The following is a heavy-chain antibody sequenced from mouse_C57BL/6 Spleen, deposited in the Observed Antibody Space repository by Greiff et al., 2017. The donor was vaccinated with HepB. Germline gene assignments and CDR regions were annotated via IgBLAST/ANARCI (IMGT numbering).Heavy chain of an antibody. CDR2: IDPSDSET. CDR3: ARRGTGTDWYFDV. V-gene: IGHV1-52*01. D-gene: IGHD4-1*01. CDR1: GYTFTSYW. Sequence: QVHVKQPGAELVRPGSSVKLSCKASGYTFTSYWMHWVKQRPIQGLEWIGNIDPSDSETHYNQKFKDKATLTVDKSSSTAYMQLSSLTSEDSAVYYCARRGTGTDWYFDVWGTGTTVTVSS. J-gene: IGHJ1*03.